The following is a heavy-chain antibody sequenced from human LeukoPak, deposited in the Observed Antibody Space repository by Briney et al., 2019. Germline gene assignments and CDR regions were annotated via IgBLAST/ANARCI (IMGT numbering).Heavy chain of an antibody. D-gene: IGHD3-10*01. CDR1: GFTFSNAW. V-gene: IGHV3-15*01. J-gene: IGHJ4*02. Sequence: GRSLRLSCAASGFTFSNAWMSWVRPVPGKGLEWVGRIKRKADGGTTGYAAAEKGRFTIQRDDSINTQYLQMNSLKTENTVVYYCTQVTEYYDGTGSHYSGQGTLVTVSS. CDR2: IKRKADGGTT. CDR3: TQVTEYYDGTGSHY.